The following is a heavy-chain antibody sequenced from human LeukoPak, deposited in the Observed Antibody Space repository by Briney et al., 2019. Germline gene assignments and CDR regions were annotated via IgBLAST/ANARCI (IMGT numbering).Heavy chain of an antibody. J-gene: IGHJ4*02. CDR3: ARTRSIQLWTFDY. Sequence: GGSLRLSCAASGITFSNYWVSWVRQAPGKGLEWVANIKQDATEKYYVDSVKGRFTISRDNARNSLYLQMNSLRAEDTAVYYCARTRSIQLWTFDYWGQGALVTVSS. D-gene: IGHD5-18*01. CDR2: IKQDATEK. V-gene: IGHV3-7*04. CDR1: GITFSNYW.